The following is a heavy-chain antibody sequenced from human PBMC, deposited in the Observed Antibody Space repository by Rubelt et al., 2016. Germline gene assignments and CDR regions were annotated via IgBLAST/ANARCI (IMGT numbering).Heavy chain of an antibody. V-gene: IGHV4-34*01. D-gene: IGHD2-2*01. CDR2: INHSGST. Sequence: QVQLQQWGAGLLKPSETLSLTCAVYGGSFSGYYWSWIRQPPGKGLEWIGEINHSGSTNYNPSLKSRVPISVDTSKNQFSRRRRSVLAAQTAVYYLASYVVVVPAASKAKYYFDYWGQGTLVTVSA. CDR3: ASYVVVVPAASKAKYYFDY. CDR1: GGSFSGYY. J-gene: IGHJ4*02.